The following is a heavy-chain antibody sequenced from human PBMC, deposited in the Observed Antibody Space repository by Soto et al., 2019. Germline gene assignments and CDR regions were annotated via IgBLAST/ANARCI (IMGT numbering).Heavy chain of an antibody. Sequence: PGWSLRLSCAASGFTFSHYGIHWVRQAPGKGLEWLAVISYDGSNKHYADSVKGRFTFSSEYSKNTLYLQMNSLRAEDTAGYFCARYSGKYQGPIDYWGQGTLGTVYS. CDR1: GFTFSHYG. D-gene: IGHD1-26*01. V-gene: IGHV3-30*03. CDR3: ARYSGKYQGPIDY. CDR2: ISYDGSNK. J-gene: IGHJ4*02.